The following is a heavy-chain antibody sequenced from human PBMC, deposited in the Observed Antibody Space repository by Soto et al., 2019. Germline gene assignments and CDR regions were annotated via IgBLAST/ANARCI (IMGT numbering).Heavy chain of an antibody. CDR1: GYTFTSYA. CDR2: INAGNGNT. D-gene: IGHD2-2*01. V-gene: IGHV1-3*01. CDR3: ARDPDRRYCSSTSCFRYYYYMDV. J-gene: IGHJ6*03. Sequence: ASVKVSCKASGYTFTSYAMHWVRQAPGQRLEWMGWINAGNGNTKYSQKFQGRVTITRDTSASTAYMELSSLRSEDTAVYYCARDPDRRYCSSTSCFRYYYYMDVWGKGTTVTVSS.